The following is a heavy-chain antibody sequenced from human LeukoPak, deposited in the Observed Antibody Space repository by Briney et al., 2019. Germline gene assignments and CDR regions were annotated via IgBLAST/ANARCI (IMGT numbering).Heavy chain of an antibody. CDR2: INPNSGGT. J-gene: IGHJ5*02. CDR1: GYTFTGYY. D-gene: IGHD7-27*01. CDR3: ARDQHWDPWFDP. Sequence: AXVKVSCKASGYTFTGYYMHWVRQAPGQGLEWMGRINPNSGGTNYAQKFQGRVTMTRDTSISTAYMELSRLRSDDTAVYYCARDQHWDPWFDPWGQGTLVTVSS. V-gene: IGHV1-2*06.